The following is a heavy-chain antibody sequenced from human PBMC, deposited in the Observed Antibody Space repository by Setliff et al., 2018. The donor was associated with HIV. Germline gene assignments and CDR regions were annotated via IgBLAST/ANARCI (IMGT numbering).Heavy chain of an antibody. J-gene: IGHJ3*02. CDR3: ARDQYDSSGYGVGGLDDSFDM. V-gene: IGHV3-33*01. CDR1: GFTLSTFG. Sequence: GGSLRLSCAASGFTLSTFGMHWVRQAPGKGLEWVALLWYDGGNECFADSVRGRFTISRDNSKNTFYLQMNSLRVEDTAVYYCARDQYDSSGYGVGGLDDSFDMWGQGTMVTVSS. CDR2: LWYDGGNE. D-gene: IGHD3-22*01.